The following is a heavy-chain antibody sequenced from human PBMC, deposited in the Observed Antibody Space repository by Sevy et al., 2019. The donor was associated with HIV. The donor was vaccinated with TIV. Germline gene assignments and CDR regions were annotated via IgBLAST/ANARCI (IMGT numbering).Heavy chain of an antibody. Sequence: GGSLRLSCAASEFTFSSYWMSWVRQAPGKGLEWVANIKQDGSEKYYVDSVKGRFTISRDNAKNSLYLQMNSLRAEDTAVYYCARSVGSYDYGMDVWGQGTTVTVSS. CDR2: IKQDGSEK. CDR3: ARSVGSYDYGMDV. J-gene: IGHJ6*02. V-gene: IGHV3-7*01. CDR1: EFTFSSYW. D-gene: IGHD1-26*01.